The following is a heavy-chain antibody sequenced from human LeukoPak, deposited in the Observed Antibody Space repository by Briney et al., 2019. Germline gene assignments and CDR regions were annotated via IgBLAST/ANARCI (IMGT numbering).Heavy chain of an antibody. V-gene: IGHV3-43D*03. J-gene: IGHJ4*02. CDR3: AKAVFYDSSGYSAYYFDY. Sequence: GSLRLSCAASGFTFYDYAMHWVRQAPGKGLEWVSLISWDGGSTYYADSVKGRFTISRDNSKNSLYLQMNSLRAEDTALYYCAKAVFYDSSGYSAYYFDYWGQGTLVTVSS. D-gene: IGHD3-22*01. CDR1: GFTFYDYA. CDR2: ISWDGGST.